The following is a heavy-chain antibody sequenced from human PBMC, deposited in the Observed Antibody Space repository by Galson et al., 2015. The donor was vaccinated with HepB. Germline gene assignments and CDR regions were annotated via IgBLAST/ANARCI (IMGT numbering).Heavy chain of an antibody. D-gene: IGHD6-19*01. Sequence: QSGAEVTKPGESLKISCKGSGYSFTSYWIGWVRQMPGKGLEWMGIIYPGDSDTRYSPSFQGQVTISADKSISTAYLQWSSLKASDTAMYYCASPQYSSPDGVGANRGAFDIWGQGTMVTVSS. CDR1: GYSFTSYW. V-gene: IGHV5-51*01. J-gene: IGHJ3*02. CDR2: IYPGDSDT. CDR3: ASPQYSSPDGVGANRGAFDI.